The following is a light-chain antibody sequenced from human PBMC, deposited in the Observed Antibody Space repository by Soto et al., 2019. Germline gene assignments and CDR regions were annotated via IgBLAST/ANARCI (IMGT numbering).Light chain of an antibody. CDR3: CADAGRSTYV. J-gene: IGLJ1*01. V-gene: IGLV2-23*02. Sequence: LTQPASVSGSPGQSITISCTRASSDVGSYNFVSWYQQHPGEVPKVLIYEVSKRPSGVSDRFSGSKSGNTASLTISGLQAEDEADYYCCADAGRSTYVFGTGTKVTVL. CDR2: EVS. CDR1: SSDVGSYNF.